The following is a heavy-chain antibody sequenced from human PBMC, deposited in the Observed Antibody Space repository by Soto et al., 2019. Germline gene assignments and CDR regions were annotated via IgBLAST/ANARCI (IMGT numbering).Heavy chain of an antibody. CDR1: SGSISTGNW. V-gene: IGHV4-4*02. J-gene: IGHJ4*02. CDR2: IYYTGAT. D-gene: IGHD6-25*01. Sequence: QVELQESGPRLVKSSGTLSLTCEVSSGSISTGNWWSWVRQPPGKGLEWIGEIYYTGATNYNPSPKSRVTMTIDKSKDEFSLLLTSATAADTAVYYCARVFSSGSGWMYYFDFWGQGILVSVSS. CDR3: ARVFSSGSGWMYYFDF.